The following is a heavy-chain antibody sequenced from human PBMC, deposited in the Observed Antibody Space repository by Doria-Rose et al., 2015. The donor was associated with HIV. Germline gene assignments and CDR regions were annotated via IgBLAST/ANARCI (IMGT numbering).Heavy chain of an antibody. CDR2: ISSSDSTI. J-gene: IGHJ4*02. V-gene: IGHV3-11*04. Sequence: VHLLESGGGLVHPGGSLRLSCAASGFTFSDYYMSWIRQTPGKGLEWISYISSSDSTIYYADSVKGRFTISRDNAKNSLYLHMNSLRADDTAVYYCARDRRITTSSWYFFDYWGQGTLVTVSS. CDR1: GFTFSDYY. CDR3: ARDRRITTSSWYFFDY. D-gene: IGHD6-13*01.